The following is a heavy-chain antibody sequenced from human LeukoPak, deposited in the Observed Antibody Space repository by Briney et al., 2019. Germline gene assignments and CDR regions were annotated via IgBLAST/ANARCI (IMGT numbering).Heavy chain of an antibody. CDR3: ATYAGSSSKYFQD. J-gene: IGHJ1*01. V-gene: IGHV5-51*01. Sequence: GESLKISFKASGYSFTNYWIGWVRQMPGKGLERMGIIYPGDSDTRYSPSFQGQVTISADKSISTAYLQRSSLQASDTAMYYCATYAGSSSKYFQDWDQGTLVTVSS. CDR2: IYPGDSDT. CDR1: GYSFTNYW. D-gene: IGHD3-10*01.